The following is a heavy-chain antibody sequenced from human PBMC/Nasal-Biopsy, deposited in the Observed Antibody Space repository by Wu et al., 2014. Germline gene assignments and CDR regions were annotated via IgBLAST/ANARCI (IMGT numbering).Heavy chain of an antibody. V-gene: IGHV3-23*01. J-gene: IGHJ4*02. CDR3: VTDRRFVFES. D-gene: IGHD3-16*01. Sequence: LRLSCAASGFTFSTYAMNWVRQVPGKGLEWISGISGNGGSTYYADSVKGRFTISRDNSKNTVFLQMDSLRAEDTAVYYCVTDRRFVFESWGQGTLVTVSS. CDR1: GFTFSTYA. CDR2: ISGNGGST.